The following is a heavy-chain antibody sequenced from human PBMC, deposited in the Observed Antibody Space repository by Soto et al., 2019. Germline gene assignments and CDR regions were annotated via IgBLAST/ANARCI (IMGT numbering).Heavy chain of an antibody. CDR2: ISSSGTSK. Sequence: GGSLRLSCAASAFIFSSYEMNWVRQAPGKGLEWVAYISSSGTSKYYADPVKGRFTISRDNAKNSLYLQMNSLRAEDTAFYYCAREGTDAYNYGLDVWGQGTMVTVSS. J-gene: IGHJ3*01. D-gene: IGHD5-12*01. CDR3: AREGTDAYNYGLDV. V-gene: IGHV3-48*03. CDR1: AFIFSSYE.